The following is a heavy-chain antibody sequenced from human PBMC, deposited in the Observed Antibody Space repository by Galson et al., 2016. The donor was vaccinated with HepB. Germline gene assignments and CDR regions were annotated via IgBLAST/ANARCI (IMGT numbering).Heavy chain of an antibody. V-gene: IGHV3-30*03. CDR2: VSSDETNK. J-gene: IGHJ4*02. D-gene: IGHD4-23*01. Sequence: SLRLSCAASGFSFSSYGMHWVRQPPGKGLEWVALVSSDETNKFYADSVKGRFTISRDNSKNMLYLQMHSLRTEDTALYYCASDHGGNPGPDYWGQGTLVTVSS. CDR1: GFSFSSYG. CDR3: ASDHGGNPGPDY.